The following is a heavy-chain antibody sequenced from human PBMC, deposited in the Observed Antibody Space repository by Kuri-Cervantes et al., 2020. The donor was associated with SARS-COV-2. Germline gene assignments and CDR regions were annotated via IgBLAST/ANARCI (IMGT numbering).Heavy chain of an antibody. CDR1: GFTFSSYG. CDR3: AREGSYGYAFDI. V-gene: IGHV3-30*02. J-gene: IGHJ3*02. CDR2: IRYDGSNK. D-gene: IGHD1-26*01. Sequence: GESLKISCAASGFTFSSYGMHWVRQAPGKGLEWVAFIRYDGSNKYYADSVKGRFTISRDNSKNTLYLQMNSLRAEDTAVYYCAREGSYGYAFDIWGQGTMVTVSS.